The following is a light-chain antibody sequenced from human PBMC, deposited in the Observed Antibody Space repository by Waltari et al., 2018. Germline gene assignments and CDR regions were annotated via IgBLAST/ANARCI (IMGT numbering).Light chain of an antibody. CDR3: SSYTITNTRV. CDR1: SSDVGAYNY. V-gene: IGLV2-14*03. J-gene: IGLJ3*02. CDR2: DVS. Sequence: QSALTQPASVSGSPGQSITISCSGSSSDVGAYNYVSWYQQHPGQAPRLLIHDVSIRPSGVSNRFSGSKSGNTASLAISGLQAEDEADYYCSSYTITNTRVFGGGTKVTVL.